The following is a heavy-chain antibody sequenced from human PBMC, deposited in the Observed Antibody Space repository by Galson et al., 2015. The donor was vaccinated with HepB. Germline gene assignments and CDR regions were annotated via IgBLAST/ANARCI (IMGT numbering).Heavy chain of an antibody. CDR1: GFTFNTYS. V-gene: IGHV3-48*02. CDR3: ARERSYFIDY. Sequence: SLRLSCAASGFTFNTYSMNWVRQAPGKGLEWVSYISSSGSGIYYADSVKGRFTISRDNAENSLYVQMNSLRDEGTAVYYCARERSYFIDYWGRGTLVTVSS. J-gene: IGHJ4*02. CDR2: ISSSGSGI. D-gene: IGHD1-26*01.